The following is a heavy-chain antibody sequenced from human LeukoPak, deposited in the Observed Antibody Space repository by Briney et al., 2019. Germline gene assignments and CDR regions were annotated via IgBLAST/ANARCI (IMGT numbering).Heavy chain of an antibody. D-gene: IGHD1-1*01. CDR1: GGSISSYY. Sequence: SETLSLTCTVSGGSISSYYWSWIRQPPGKGLEWLGYIYYSGSTNYNPSLKSRVTISVDTSKNQFSLKLSSVTAADTAVYYCARQKLERRGNWFDPWGQGTLVTVSS. V-gene: IGHV4-59*08. CDR2: IYYSGST. CDR3: ARQKLERRGNWFDP. J-gene: IGHJ5*02.